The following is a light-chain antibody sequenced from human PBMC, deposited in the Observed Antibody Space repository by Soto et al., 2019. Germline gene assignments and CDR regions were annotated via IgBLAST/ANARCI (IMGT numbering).Light chain of an antibody. Sequence: QSALTQPPSASGSPGQSVTISCTGTSSDVGGYNYVSWYQQHPGKAPKLMNYEVSKRPSGVPDRFSGSKSGNTASLTVSVLQAEDEADYYCSSYAGSNSYVFGTGTKLTVL. CDR1: SSDVGGYNY. V-gene: IGLV2-8*01. CDR3: SSYAGSNSYV. CDR2: EVS. J-gene: IGLJ1*01.